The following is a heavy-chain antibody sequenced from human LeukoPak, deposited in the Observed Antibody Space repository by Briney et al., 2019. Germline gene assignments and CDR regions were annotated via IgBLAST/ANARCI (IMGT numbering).Heavy chain of an antibody. V-gene: IGHV1-2*02. D-gene: IGHD7-27*01. J-gene: IGHJ3*02. Sequence: ASVKVSCKASGYTLTGFYMHWVRQAPRQGPEWMGWINPNSGDTNYAQKFQGRVTMTRDTSINTAYMELSRLTSDDTAMYYCARDQYAWGDALGIWGQGTMVTVSS. CDR2: INPNSGDT. CDR3: ARDQYAWGDALGI. CDR1: GYTLTGFY.